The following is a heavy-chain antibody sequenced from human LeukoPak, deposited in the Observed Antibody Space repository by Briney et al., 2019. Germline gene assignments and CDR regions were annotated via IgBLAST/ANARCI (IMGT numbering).Heavy chain of an antibody. CDR3: ARYGHSPFFDY. J-gene: IGHJ4*02. CDR2: INPSGGST. D-gene: IGHD4-17*01. CDR1: GYTFTSYY. Sequence: ASVKVSCKASGYTFTSYYMHWVRQAPGQGLEWMGIINPSGGSTINAQKFQGRVIMTRDMSTSTVYMELSSLRSEDTAVYFCARYGHSPFFDYWGQGTLVIVSS. V-gene: IGHV1-46*01.